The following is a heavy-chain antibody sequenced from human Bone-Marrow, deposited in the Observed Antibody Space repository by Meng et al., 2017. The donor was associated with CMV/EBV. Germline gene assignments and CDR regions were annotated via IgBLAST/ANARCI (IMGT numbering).Heavy chain of an antibody. V-gene: IGHV1-69*04. J-gene: IGHJ6*01. CDR1: GYTFTGYY. Sequence: SVKVSCKASGYTFTGYYMHWVRHAPGQGLEWMGRIIPILGIANYAQKFQGRVTITSDKSTSTAYMEQSSLRSEDTAVYYCTRAVEMATPPYYYYWMGCWGPGNTVHGAS. D-gene: IGHD5-24*01. CDR2: IIPILGIA. CDR3: TRAVEMATPPYYYYWMGC.